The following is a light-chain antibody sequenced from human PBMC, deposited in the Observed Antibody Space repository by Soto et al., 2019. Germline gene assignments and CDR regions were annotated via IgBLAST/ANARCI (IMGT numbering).Light chain of an antibody. CDR1: QSVSSSY. CDR2: GAS. J-gene: IGKJ5*01. Sequence: EIVLKQSPGTLSLSPGERSTLSCSASQSVSSSYLAWYQQKPGQAPRLLIYGASMRATGIPDRFSGSGSGTDFTLTISRLEPEDFAVYYCQQCGSSSTFGQGTRLEIK. CDR3: QQCGSSST. V-gene: IGKV3-20*01.